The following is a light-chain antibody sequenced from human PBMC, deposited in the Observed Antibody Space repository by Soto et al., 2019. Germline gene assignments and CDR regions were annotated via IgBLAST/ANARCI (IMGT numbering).Light chain of an antibody. CDR1: QSVSNY. V-gene: IGKV3-20*01. CDR3: QQYGSSPLT. CDR2: DAS. J-gene: IGKJ4*01. Sequence: EIVLTQSPATLSLSPGERATLSCRASQSVSNYLAWYQQKPGQAPRLLIYDASNRATDIPDRFSGSGSGTDFTLTISRLEPEDFAVYYCQQYGSSPLTFGGGTKVDIK.